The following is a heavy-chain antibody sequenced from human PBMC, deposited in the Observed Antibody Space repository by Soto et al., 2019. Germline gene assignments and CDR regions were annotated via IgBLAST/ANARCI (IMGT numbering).Heavy chain of an antibody. V-gene: IGHV4-39*01. CDR3: AGAVAGTRRTDY. J-gene: IGHJ4*02. Sequence: SETLSLTCTVSGGSISSSSYYWGWIRQPPGKGLEWIGSIYYSGSTYYNPSLKSRVTISVDTSKNQFSLKLSSVTAADTAVYYCAGAVAGTRRTDYWGQGTLVTVSS. CDR2: IYYSGST. D-gene: IGHD6-19*01. CDR1: GGSISSSSYY.